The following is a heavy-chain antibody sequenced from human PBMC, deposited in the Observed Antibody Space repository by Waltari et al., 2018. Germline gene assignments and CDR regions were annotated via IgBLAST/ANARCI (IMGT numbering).Heavy chain of an antibody. CDR2: IYSGGST. D-gene: IGHD2-8*01. V-gene: IGHV3-53*02. CDR1: GFTVSTNY. J-gene: IGHJ3*02. Sequence: EVQLVETGGGLIQPGGSLRLSCAASGFTVSTNYMSWVRQAAGKGLEWVSVIYSGGSTYYADSVKGRFTISRDNSKNTLYLQMNSLRAEDTAVYYCARLLNGDAFDIWGQGTMVTVSS. CDR3: ARLLNGDAFDI.